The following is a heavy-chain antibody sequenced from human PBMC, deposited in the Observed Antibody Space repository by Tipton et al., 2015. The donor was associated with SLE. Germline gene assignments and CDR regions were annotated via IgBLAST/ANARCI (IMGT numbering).Heavy chain of an antibody. D-gene: IGHD3-9*01. V-gene: IGHV4-59*08. CDR1: GGSISSYH. Sequence: GLVKPPETLSLTCTVSGGSISSYHWSWIRQSPGKGLEWIGYIYYSGGTNYNPTLKSRVTISIDASRKQFSLKLTSVTAADTAIYYCARLLGTTLTTGDWFDPWGQGILVTVST. J-gene: IGHJ5*02. CDR3: ARLLGTTLTTGDWFDP. CDR2: IYYSGGT.